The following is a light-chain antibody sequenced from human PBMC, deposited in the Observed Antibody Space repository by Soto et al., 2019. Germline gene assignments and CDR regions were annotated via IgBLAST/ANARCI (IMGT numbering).Light chain of an antibody. J-gene: IGKJ5*01. CDR1: RPIGNY. V-gene: IGKV1-39*01. Sequence: DVQMTQSPSSLSASVGDRVTIACRASRPIGNYLNWYQQKPGEAPKVLIFAASSLRSGVPSRFSGSGYGTDFTLTINNLHPEDSATYYCQQTHAVPLTFGQGTRLEIK. CDR3: QQTHAVPLT. CDR2: AAS.